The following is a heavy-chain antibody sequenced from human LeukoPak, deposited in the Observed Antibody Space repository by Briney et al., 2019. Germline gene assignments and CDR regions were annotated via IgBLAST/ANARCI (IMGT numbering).Heavy chain of an antibody. CDR1: GYTFTHYG. V-gene: IGHV3-30*18. CDR3: AKDIGRRFGVVIHRRGAFDI. Sequence: GRSLRLSCVISGYTFTHYGFHWVRQAPGKALEWAAYISYNGNNKYEDSVKGRFTISRDNSKNTLHLQMNSLRADDTAIYYCAKDIGRRFGVVIHRRGAFDIWGQGTMVTVSS. D-gene: IGHD3-3*01. J-gene: IGHJ3*02. CDR2: ISYNGNN.